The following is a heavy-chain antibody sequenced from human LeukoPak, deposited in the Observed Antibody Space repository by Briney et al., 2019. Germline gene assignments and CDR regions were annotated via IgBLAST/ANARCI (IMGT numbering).Heavy chain of an antibody. D-gene: IGHD3-22*01. CDR2: ISGSGGST. J-gene: IGHJ4*02. CDR1: GFTFTTYG. V-gene: IGHV3-23*01. CDR3: AKDKGSSYTFDY. Sequence: GGSLRLSCSASGFTFTTYGMNWVRQAPGKGLEWVSAISGSGGSTYYADSVKGRFTISRDNSKNTLYLQMNSLRAEDTAVYYCAKDKGSSYTFDYWGQGTLVTVSS.